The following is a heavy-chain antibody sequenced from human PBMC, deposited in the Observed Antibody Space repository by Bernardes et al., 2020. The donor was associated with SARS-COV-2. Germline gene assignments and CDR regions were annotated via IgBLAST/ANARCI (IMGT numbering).Heavy chain of an antibody. J-gene: IGHJ3*01. CDR2: VSWVGSTT. V-gene: IGHV3-43*01. D-gene: IGHD3-3*01. CDR3: ATERQPLTDFGVGHDDFDF. Sequence: GGYLRLSWAASGFTFEDYTMHWGRQVPGKGLDWVSQVSWVGSTTKHADSVKGRFIISRDSSRNTVHLQMDSLRKEDTALYYGATERQPLTDFGVGHDDFDFWGKGTMVTVSS. CDR1: GFTFEDYT.